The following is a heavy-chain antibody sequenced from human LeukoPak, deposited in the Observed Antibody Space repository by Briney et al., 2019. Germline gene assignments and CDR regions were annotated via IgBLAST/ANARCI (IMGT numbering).Heavy chain of an antibody. CDR3: ARSDGVWFGTLDF. J-gene: IGHJ4*02. D-gene: IGHD3-10*01. CDR1: GYTFTGYY. V-gene: IGHV1-2*02. CDR2: INPNSGGT. Sequence: ASVKVSCKASGYTFTGYYIYWVRRAPGQGLEWRGWINPNSGGTNYAQKFQGRITMTRDTSITTAYMELSRLNSDDTAVYYCARSDGVWFGTLDFWGLGTLVTVSS.